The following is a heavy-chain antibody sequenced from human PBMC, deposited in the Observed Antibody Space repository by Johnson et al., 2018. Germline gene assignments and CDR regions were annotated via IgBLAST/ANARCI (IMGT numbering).Heavy chain of an antibody. Sequence: EVQLVESGGGLVNPGGSXRLSCAASGFTFSNYAMNWVRRAPGKGLEWVSPSSPTRAYIYYADSLKGRITISRDNAKNSVDLQMNSPRAEDTAVYYRVKGGGAFDVWGQGTMVTVSS. V-gene: IGHV3-21*01. D-gene: IGHD2-15*01. J-gene: IGHJ3*01. CDR2: SSPTRAYI. CDR1: GFTFSNYA. CDR3: VKGGGAFDV.